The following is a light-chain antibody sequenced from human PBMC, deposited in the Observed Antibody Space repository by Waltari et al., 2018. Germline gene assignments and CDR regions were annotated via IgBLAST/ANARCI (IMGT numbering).Light chain of an antibody. CDR3: QQTYITPYT. CDR2: TAS. J-gene: IGKJ2*01. V-gene: IGKV1-39*01. CDR1: QSIAGH. Sequence: DIQLTQTPSSLSQSVGDRVTITCRASQSIAGHLNWFQQQPGRAPKLLIHTASSLQSGVPSRFSGSGSGTHFTLIISSLQPEDFATYFCQQTYITPYTFGQGTKLEIK.